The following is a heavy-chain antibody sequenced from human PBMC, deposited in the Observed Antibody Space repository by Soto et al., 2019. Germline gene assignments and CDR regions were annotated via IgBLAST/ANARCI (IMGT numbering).Heavy chain of an antibody. CDR3: VKTLDGPADY. CDR2: IWYDGSNK. Sequence: GGSLRLSCAPSGFTFSSYGMHWARQAPGKGLEWVAVIWYDGSNKVYADSVKGRFTTSRDNSKNTLYLQMNSLRAEDTAVYYCVKTLDGPADYWGQGTLVTVSS. CDR1: GFTFSSYG. V-gene: IGHV3-33*06. J-gene: IGHJ4*02.